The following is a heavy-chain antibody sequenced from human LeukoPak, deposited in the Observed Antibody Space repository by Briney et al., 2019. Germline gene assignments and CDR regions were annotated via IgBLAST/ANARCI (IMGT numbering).Heavy chain of an antibody. CDR1: GFTFDDYA. CDR3: AKDSGYDFWSGYNWFDP. D-gene: IGHD3-3*01. Sequence: PGGSLRLSCAASGFTFDDYAMHWVRQAPGKGQEWVSGISWNSGSIGYADSVKGRFTISRDNAKNSLYLQMNSLRAEDTALYYCAKDSGYDFWSGYNWFDPWGQGTLVTVSS. V-gene: IGHV3-9*01. CDR2: ISWNSGSI. J-gene: IGHJ5*02.